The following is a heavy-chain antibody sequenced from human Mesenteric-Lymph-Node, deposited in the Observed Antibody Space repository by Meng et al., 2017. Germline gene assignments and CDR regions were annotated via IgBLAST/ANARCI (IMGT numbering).Heavy chain of an antibody. CDR2: IYHNGST. CDR1: SGPIVSTDYS. D-gene: IGHD7-27*01. J-gene: IGHJ5*02. V-gene: IGHV4-30-2*01. CDR3: ARLGPRWFDP. Sequence: QLQLQESGSGLVKPSHTRSLTCAVSSGPIVSTDYSCSWIRRPPGKGLEWIGYIYHNGSTYYNPYFKSRVTISLDRSKNQVSLKLNSVTAADTAVYSCARLGPRWFDPWGQGTLVTVSS.